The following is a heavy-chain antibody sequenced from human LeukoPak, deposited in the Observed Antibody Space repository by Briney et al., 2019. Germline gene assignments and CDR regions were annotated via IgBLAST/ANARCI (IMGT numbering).Heavy chain of an antibody. D-gene: IGHD2-15*01. CDR1: GYSISSGYY. CDR2: IYHSGNT. J-gene: IGHJ4*02. V-gene: IGHV4-38-2*02. Sequence: RPSETLSLTCTVSGYSISSGYYWGWIRQPPGKGLEWIGSIYHSGNTYYNPPLKSRVTISVDTSKNQFSLKLSSVTAADTAVYYCARDRGVAYCSGGSCLTPPYDYWGQGTLVTVSS. CDR3: ARDRGVAYCSGGSCLTPPYDY.